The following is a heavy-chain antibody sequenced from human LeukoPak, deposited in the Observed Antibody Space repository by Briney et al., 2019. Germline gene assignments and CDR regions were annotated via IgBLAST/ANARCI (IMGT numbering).Heavy chain of an antibody. CDR3: AKDLIVGATEGGFDY. V-gene: IGHV3-30-3*01. CDR1: GFTFSSYA. Sequence: PGGSLRLSCAASGFTFSSYAMHWVRQALGKGLEGVAVISYDGSNKYYADSVKGRFTISRDNSKNTLYLQMNSLRAEDTAVYYCAKDLIVGATEGGFDYWGQGTLVTVSS. J-gene: IGHJ4*02. CDR2: ISYDGSNK. D-gene: IGHD1-26*01.